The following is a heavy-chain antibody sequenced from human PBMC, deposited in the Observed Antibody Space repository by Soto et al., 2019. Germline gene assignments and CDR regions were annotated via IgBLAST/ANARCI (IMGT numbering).Heavy chain of an antibody. CDR3: ARAVTIFGVVTPLGY. J-gene: IGHJ4*02. CDR1: GGSISSSNW. CDR2: IYHSGST. Sequence: QVQLQESGPGLVKPSGTLSLTCAVSGGSISSSNWWSWVRQPPGKWLDWIGEIYHSGSTNYNPSPKSRVTISVDKSKNQFSLKLSSVTAADTAVYYCARAVTIFGVVTPLGYWGQGTLVTVSS. V-gene: IGHV4-4*02. D-gene: IGHD3-3*01.